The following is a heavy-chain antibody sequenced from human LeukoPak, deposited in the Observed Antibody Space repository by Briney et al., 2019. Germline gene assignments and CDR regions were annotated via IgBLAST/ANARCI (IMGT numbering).Heavy chain of an antibody. Sequence: GTSLRLSCAASGFTFARFTIHWVRQTPGKGVEWVSLINRRGHTFYADSVKGRFTIPRDNSRNSVFLQMNSLRPEDTALYHCAKEVDCPSDCLFFHSWGQGTLVTVSS. CDR2: INRRGHT. D-gene: IGHD2-21*02. CDR1: GFTFARFT. V-gene: IGHV3-43*01. CDR3: AKEVDCPSDCLFFHS. J-gene: IGHJ4*02.